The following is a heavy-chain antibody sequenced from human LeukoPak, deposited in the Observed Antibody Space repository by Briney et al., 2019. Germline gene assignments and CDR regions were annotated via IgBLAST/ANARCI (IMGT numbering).Heavy chain of an antibody. D-gene: IGHD1-26*01. CDR2: ISSSGTSI. CDR3: ARDDRRKSGSPRWFDP. CDR1: GFTSSSFS. V-gene: IGHV3-48*02. Sequence: GGSLRLSCAASGFTSSSFSMNWVRQAPGKGREWVSFISSSGTSIYYADSVKGRFSVSRDNAKNSLYLQMSSLRDEDTAVYYCARDDRRKSGSPRWFDPWGQGTLVTVSS. J-gene: IGHJ5*02.